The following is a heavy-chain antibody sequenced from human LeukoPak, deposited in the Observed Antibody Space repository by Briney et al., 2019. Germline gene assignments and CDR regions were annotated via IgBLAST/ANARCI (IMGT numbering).Heavy chain of an antibody. D-gene: IGHD6-13*01. CDR1: GFTFSDYY. CDR3: ARDQMKGIAAAGTGFDY. V-gene: IGHV3-11*01. Sequence: GGSLRLSCAASGFTFSDYYMSWIRQAPGKGLEWVSCISSSGSTIYYADSVKGRFTISRDNAENSLYLQMNSLRAEDTAVYYCARDQMKGIAAAGTGFDYWGQGTLVTVSS. CDR2: ISSSGSTI. J-gene: IGHJ4*02.